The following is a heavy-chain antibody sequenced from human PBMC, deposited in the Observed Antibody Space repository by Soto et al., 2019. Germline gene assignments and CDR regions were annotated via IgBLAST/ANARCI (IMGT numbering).Heavy chain of an antibody. CDR2: INTSGGSA. Sequence: QVQLVQSGAEVKKPGASVRVSCKASGYTFTSYYIHWVRQAPGQGLEWMGIINTSGGSASYAQKFVGRVAVTRDTSTRTVYMEVNSLTSEDTAVCYCARDSNVSLTCHYNGIDVWGQGTTVTASS. CDR3: ARDSNVSLTCHYNGIDV. CDR1: GYTFTSYY. V-gene: IGHV1-46*01. J-gene: IGHJ6*02.